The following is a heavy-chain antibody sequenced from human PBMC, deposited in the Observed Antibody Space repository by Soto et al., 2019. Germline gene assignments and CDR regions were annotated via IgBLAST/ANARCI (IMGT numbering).Heavy chain of an antibody. CDR2: IYYSGST. CDR1: AGCLCSYY. CDR3: AKGGSGSYSNAFDI. J-gene: IGHJ3*02. D-gene: IGHD3-10*01. V-gene: IGHV4-59*08. Sequence: SETLPLTGTLCAGCLCSYYWSWFRQPPGKGLEWIGYIYYSGSTNYNPSLKSRVTISVDTSKNQFSLKLSSVTAADTAVYYCAKGGSGSYSNAFDIWGQGTMVT.